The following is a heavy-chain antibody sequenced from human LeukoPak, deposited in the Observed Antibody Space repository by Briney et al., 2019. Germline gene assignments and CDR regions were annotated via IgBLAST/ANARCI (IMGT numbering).Heavy chain of an antibody. D-gene: IGHD3-22*01. CDR1: GGSFSGYY. Sequence: SGTLSLTCAVYGGSFSGYYWSWIRQPPGKGLEWIGEINHSGSTNYNPSLKGRVTISVDTSKNQFSLKLSSVTAADTAVYYCARGSPELDYYDSSGYYRYFDYWGQGTLVTVSS. V-gene: IGHV4-34*01. J-gene: IGHJ4*02. CDR3: ARGSPELDYYDSSGYYRYFDY. CDR2: INHSGST.